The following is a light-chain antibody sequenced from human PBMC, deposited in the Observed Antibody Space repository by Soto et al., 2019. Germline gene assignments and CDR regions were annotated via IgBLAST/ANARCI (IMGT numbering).Light chain of an antibody. V-gene: IGLV1-51*01. Sequence: QSVLTQPPSVSAAPGQKVTISCSGSSSNIGSNYVSWYQQLPGTAPKLLICDNNKRPSGIPDRFSGSKSDTSATLGITGLQTGDEADYYCATWDGTLSAVVFGGGTKVTVL. J-gene: IGLJ2*01. CDR1: SSNIGSNY. CDR3: ATWDGTLSAVV. CDR2: DNN.